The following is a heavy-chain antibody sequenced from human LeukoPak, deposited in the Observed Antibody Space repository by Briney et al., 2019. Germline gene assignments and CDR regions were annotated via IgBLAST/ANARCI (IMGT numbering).Heavy chain of an antibody. CDR2: IIPIFGTA. CDR1: GGTFSSYA. D-gene: IGHD1-26*01. CDR3: ARGKVGAAFFDY. V-gene: IGHV1-69*06. J-gene: IGHJ4*02. Sequence: SVKVSCKASGGTFSSYAISWVRQAPGQGLEWMGGIIPIFGTANYAQKFQGRVTITADKSTSTAYMELSSLRSEDTAVYYCARGKVGAAFFDYWGQGTLVTVSS.